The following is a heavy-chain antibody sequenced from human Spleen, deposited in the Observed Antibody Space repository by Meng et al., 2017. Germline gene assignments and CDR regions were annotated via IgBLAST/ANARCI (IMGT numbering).Heavy chain of an antibody. J-gene: IGHJ2*01. CDR3: ARYVPNGSFWYFDF. V-gene: IGHV1-18*01. CDR1: GYIFTNYD. CDR2: ISVKNGEA. D-gene: IGHD6-13*01. Sequence: QVQLVQSGADAKKPGASMKVSCKASGYIFTNYDISWVRQAPGQGLEWMGWISVKNGEAKYPQNFQGRVTMTTDTTTSTAHMELRSLTSDDTAVYYCARYVPNGSFWYFDFWGRGTLVTVSS.